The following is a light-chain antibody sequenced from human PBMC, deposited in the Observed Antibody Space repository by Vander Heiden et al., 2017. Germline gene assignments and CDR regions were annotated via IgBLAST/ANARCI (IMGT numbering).Light chain of an antibody. CDR1: NSDVGSYNL. J-gene: IGLJ2*01. V-gene: IGLV2-23*02. CDR3: CSYGGSSTFVV. Sequence: QSVLTQPASVSGPPGQSITIPCTGTNSDVGSYNLVSWYQQHPGKAPKLMIYEVTKRPSGVSNRFSGSKSGNTASLTIAGLQAEDESDYYCCSYGGSSTFVVFGGGTKLTVL. CDR2: EVT.